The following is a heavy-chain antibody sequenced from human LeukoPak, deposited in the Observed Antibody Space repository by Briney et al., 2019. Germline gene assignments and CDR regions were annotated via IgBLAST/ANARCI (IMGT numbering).Heavy chain of an antibody. J-gene: IGHJ4*02. CDR3: ARDLVLGSGSYGQ. CDR1: GFTFSTYW. D-gene: IGHD3-10*01. CDR2: IHGDGTFT. V-gene: IGHV3-74*01. Sequence: GGSLRLSCAASGFTFSTYWMHWVRQAPGKGLLWVSRIHGDGTFTTSADSVKGRFTISRDNAQNMVYLQMTSLRVEDTAVYYCARDLVLGSGSYGQWGQGTLVTVSS.